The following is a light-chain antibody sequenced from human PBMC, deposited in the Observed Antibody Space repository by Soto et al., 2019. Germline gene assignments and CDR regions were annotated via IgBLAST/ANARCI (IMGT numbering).Light chain of an antibody. Sequence: QSVLTQPASVSGSPGQSITISCTGTSSDVGGYNYVSWYQQHPGQAPKLMIYDVTYRPSGVSNRFSGSKSGSTASLTISGLQAEDEADYYCSSYTSRSTLVVFGTGTKLTVL. CDR2: DVT. J-gene: IGLJ1*01. CDR3: SSYTSRSTLVV. V-gene: IGLV2-14*03. CDR1: SSDVGGYNY.